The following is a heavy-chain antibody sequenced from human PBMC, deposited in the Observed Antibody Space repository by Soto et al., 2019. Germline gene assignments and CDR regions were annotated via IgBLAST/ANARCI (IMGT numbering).Heavy chain of an antibody. CDR3: ARCAGRPSVSDDYNDQ. Sequence: QVQLVQSGAEVKRPGASVKVSCKASGYVFIGYGISWVRQAPGQGLEWMGWINPYNGNTNYAQDLQGRVTMTTDTXTSXAYMELRSLRSDDTAVYYCARCAGRPSVSDDYNDQWGQGTLVTVSS. D-gene: IGHD3-10*02. CDR1: GYVFIGYG. CDR2: INPYNGNT. V-gene: IGHV1-18*01. J-gene: IGHJ4*02.